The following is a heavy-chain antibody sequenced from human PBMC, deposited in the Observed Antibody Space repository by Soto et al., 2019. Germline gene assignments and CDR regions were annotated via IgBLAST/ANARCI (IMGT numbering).Heavy chain of an antibody. CDR3: AHSEYSSSSRIIGGPFVY. V-gene: IGHV2-5*02. CDR1: GFSLSTSGVG. D-gene: IGHD6-6*01. CDR2: IYWDDDK. Sequence: VSGPTLVNPTQTLTLTCTFSGFSLSTSGVGVGWIRQPPGKALEWLALIYWDDDKRYSPSLKSRLTITKDTSKNQVVLTMTNMDPVDTATYYCAHSEYSSSSRIIGGPFVYWGQGTLVNVSS. J-gene: IGHJ4*02.